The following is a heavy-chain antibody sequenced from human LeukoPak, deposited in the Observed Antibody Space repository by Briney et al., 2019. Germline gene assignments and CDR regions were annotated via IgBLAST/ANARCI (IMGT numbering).Heavy chain of an antibody. Sequence: SETLSLTCTVSGGSISSGSYYWSWIRQPAGKGLEWIGRIYTSGSTNYNPSLKSRVTISVDTSKNQFSLKLSSVTAADTAVYYCARDRAVAGPEFDYWGQGTLVTVSS. CDR3: ARDRAVAGPEFDY. CDR2: IYTSGST. CDR1: GGSISSGSYY. V-gene: IGHV4-61*02. D-gene: IGHD6-19*01. J-gene: IGHJ4*02.